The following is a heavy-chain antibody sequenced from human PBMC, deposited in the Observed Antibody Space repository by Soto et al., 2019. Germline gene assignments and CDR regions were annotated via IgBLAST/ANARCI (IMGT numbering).Heavy chain of an antibody. D-gene: IGHD2-15*01. CDR1: GGSISSGGYY. J-gene: IGHJ5*02. Sequence: SETLSLTCTVSGGSISSGGYYWSWIRQHPGKGLEWIGYIYYSGSTYYNPSLKSRVTISVDTSKNQFSLKLSSVTAADTAVYYCAREVVAATEPWFDPWGQGTLVTVSS. CDR3: AREVVAATEPWFDP. V-gene: IGHV4-31*03. CDR2: IYYSGST.